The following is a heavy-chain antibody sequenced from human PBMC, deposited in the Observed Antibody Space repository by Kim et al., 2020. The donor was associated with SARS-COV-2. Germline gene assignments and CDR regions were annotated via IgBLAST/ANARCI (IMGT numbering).Heavy chain of an antibody. V-gene: IGHV3-30*18. CDR1: GFTFSSYG. Sequence: GGSLRLSCAASGFTFSSYGMHWVRQAPGKGLEWVAVISYDGSNKYYADSVKGRFTISRDNSKNTLYLQMNSLRAEDTAVYYCAKDHENCSGGSCYLDAF. CDR3: AKDHENCSGGSCYLDAF. D-gene: IGHD2-15*01. CDR2: ISYDGSNK. J-gene: IGHJ3*01.